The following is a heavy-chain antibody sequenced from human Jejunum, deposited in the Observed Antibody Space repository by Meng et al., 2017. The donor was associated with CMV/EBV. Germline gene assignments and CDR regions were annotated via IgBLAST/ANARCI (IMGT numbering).Heavy chain of an antibody. CDR1: GFTFSANA. CDR2: IRDSGANT. CDR3: AQGRDSSTWYLFDY. V-gene: IGHV3-23*01. J-gene: IGHJ4*02. Sequence: ATGFTFSANAMGWVRQAPGRGLGWIAVIRDSGANTYYADSVKGRFTISRDNSENTLYLQMNSLRAEDTAIYYCAQGRDSSTWYLFDYWGQGTLVTVSS. D-gene: IGHD6-13*01.